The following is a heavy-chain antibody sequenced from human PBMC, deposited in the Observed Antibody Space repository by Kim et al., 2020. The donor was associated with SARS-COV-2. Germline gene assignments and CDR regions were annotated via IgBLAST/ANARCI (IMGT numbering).Heavy chain of an antibody. J-gene: IGHJ5*02. CDR1: GFTFSDYY. CDR3: ARVSSGSSSWYWFDP. Sequence: GGSLRLSCAASGFTFSDYYMTWIRQSPGKGLEWLSYVSSSGTYIRYADSVKGRFSISRDNAKDSLYLQMNSLRVEDTAVDYGARVSSGSSSWYWFDPWG. D-gene: IGHD6-13*01. CDR2: VSSSGTYI. V-gene: IGHV3-11*05.